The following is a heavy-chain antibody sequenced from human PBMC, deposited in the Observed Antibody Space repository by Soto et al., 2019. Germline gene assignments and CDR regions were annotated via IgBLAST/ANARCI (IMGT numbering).Heavy chain of an antibody. CDR1: RDSVSSNSAA. V-gene: IGHV6-1*01. D-gene: IGHD1-20*01. CDR2: AYYRSPGYY. CDR3: VRRKGDSQAYNSMCV. J-gene: IGHJ6*02. Sequence: SPTLSLTCAISRDSVSSNSAAWHWIRQSPSRGLEWLGRAYYRSPGYYDSAVSVRSRMTVLPDSSKNQFSPQLNSVPPEHTALYYCVRRKGDSQAYNSMCVCGQGTTVTVSS.